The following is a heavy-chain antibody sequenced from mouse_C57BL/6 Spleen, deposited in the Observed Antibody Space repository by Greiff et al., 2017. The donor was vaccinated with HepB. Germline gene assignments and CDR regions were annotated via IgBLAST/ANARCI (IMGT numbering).Heavy chain of an antibody. CDR1: GYSITSGYY. J-gene: IGHJ3*01. CDR3: ARDSSGYPWFAY. V-gene: IGHV3-6*01. Sequence: VQLKESGPGLVKPSQSLSLTCSVTGYSITSGYYWNWIRQFPGNKLEWMGYISYDGSNNYNPSLKNRISITRDTSKNQFFLKLNSVTTEDTATYYCARDSSGYPWFAYWGQGTLVTVSA. D-gene: IGHD3-2*02. CDR2: ISYDGSN.